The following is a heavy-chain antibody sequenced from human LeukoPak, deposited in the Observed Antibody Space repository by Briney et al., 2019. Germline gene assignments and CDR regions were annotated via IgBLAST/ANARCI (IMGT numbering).Heavy chain of an antibody. CDR1: GTSISSGAHS. J-gene: IGHJ4*02. Sequence: SETLSLTRTAAGTSISSGAHSWSWVRQHPGKGLEWIAYIYYSGNTYYNPSLKRRVTISVDTSKNQFSLKLSSVTAADTAVYYCARTITIFGALGYFHYWRQGTLVTVSS. V-gene: IGHV4-31*03. D-gene: IGHD3-3*01. CDR3: ARTITIFGALGYFHY. CDR2: IYYSGNT.